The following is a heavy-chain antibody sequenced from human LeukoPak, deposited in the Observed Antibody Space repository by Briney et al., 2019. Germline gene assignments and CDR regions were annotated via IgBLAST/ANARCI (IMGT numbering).Heavy chain of an antibody. D-gene: IGHD6-6*01. V-gene: IGHV3-30-3*01. Sequence: GGSLRLSCAASGFTFSSYAMHWVRQAPGTGLEWVAVMSYDGSNKYYADSVKGRFTISGDNSKNMLYLQMNSLRAEDTAIYYCARVDAALDYWGQGTLVTVSS. CDR2: MSYDGSNK. J-gene: IGHJ4*02. CDR3: ARVDAALDY. CDR1: GFTFSSYA.